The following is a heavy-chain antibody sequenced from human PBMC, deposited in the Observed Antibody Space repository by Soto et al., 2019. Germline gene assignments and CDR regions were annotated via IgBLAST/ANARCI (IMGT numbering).Heavy chain of an antibody. Sequence: QVHLVQSGAEVKKPGASVKVSCKCSGYTFTSYGITWVRQAPGQGLEWMGWISAHNGNTNYAQKLPGRVTVIRATSTSTASMELRSLRSVSTAVYYCATGRYGDYWGQGALVSVSP. CDR1: GYTFTSYG. D-gene: IGHD1-1*01. V-gene: IGHV1-18*01. CDR2: ISAHNGNT. J-gene: IGHJ4*02. CDR3: ATGRYGDY.